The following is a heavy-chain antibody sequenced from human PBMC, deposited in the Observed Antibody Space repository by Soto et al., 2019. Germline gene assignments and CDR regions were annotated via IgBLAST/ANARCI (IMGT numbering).Heavy chain of an antibody. D-gene: IGHD3-10*01. CDR1: GCTFTSLI. J-gene: IGHJ4*02. CDR3: ARDYGSGTR. CDR2: IIPILGIA. V-gene: IGHV1-69*04. Sequence: GASVKVSCKASGCTFTSLIIYWVRQAPGPRLEWMGRIIPILGIANYAQKFQGRVTITADKSTSTAYMELSSLRSEDTAVYYCARDYGSGTRWGQGTLVTVSS.